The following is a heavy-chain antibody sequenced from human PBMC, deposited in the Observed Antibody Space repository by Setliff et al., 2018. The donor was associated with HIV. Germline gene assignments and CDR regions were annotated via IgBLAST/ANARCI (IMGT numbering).Heavy chain of an antibody. Sequence: SVKVSCKASGFTFNTSAIQWVRQARGRRLEWIGWIVVGSGNTNYAQKFQERATITRDMSTSTSYVELANLRSEDTAVYYCAARPGVDSSGYYDYYYMDVWAKGTTVTVSS. CDR1: GFTFNTSA. D-gene: IGHD3-22*01. CDR2: IVVGSGNT. CDR3: AARPGVDSSGYYDYYYMDV. J-gene: IGHJ6*03. V-gene: IGHV1-58*02.